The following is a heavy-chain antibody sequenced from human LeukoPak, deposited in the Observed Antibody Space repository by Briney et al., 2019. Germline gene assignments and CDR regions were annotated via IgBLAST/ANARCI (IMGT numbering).Heavy chain of an antibody. V-gene: IGHV4-34*01. Sequence: SETLSLTCTVSGGSISSYYWSWIRQPPGKGLEWIGEINHSGSTNYNPSLKSRVTISVDTSKNQFSLKLSSVTAADTAVYYCASRPATMIVVDRGYFDYWGQGTLVTVSS. D-gene: IGHD3-22*01. CDR2: INHSGST. CDR1: GGSISSYY. CDR3: ASRPATMIVVDRGYFDY. J-gene: IGHJ4*02.